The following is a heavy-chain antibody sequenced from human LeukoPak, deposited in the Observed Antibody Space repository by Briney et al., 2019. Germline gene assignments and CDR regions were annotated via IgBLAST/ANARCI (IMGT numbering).Heavy chain of an antibody. D-gene: IGHD6-13*01. J-gene: IGHJ4*02. CDR3: ARGESIPGYSTSKYYFDS. CDR2: INWNGGST. CDR1: GFTFDDYG. Sequence: GGSLRLSCAASGFTFDDYGMSWVRQAPGKGLKWVSGINWNGGSTGYADSVKGRFTISRDNAKTSLYLQMNTLRAEDTAVYYCARGESIPGYSTSKYYFDSWGQGTLVTVSS. V-gene: IGHV3-20*04.